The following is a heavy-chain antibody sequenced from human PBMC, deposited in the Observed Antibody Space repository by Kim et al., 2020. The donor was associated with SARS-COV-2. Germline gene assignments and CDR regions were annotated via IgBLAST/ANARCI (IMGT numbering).Heavy chain of an antibody. J-gene: IGHJ4*02. Sequence: GDTQYAQKVQGRVTMTRDTSITTAYMELRRLTSDDTAVYYCAKDAQNYFDFWGQGTLITVSS. CDR2: GDT. V-gene: IGHV1-2*02. CDR3: AKDAQNYFDF.